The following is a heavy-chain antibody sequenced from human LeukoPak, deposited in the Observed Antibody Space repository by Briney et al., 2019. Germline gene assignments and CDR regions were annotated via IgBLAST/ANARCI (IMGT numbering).Heavy chain of an antibody. Sequence: GGSLRLSCAASGFTFSNAWMSWVRQAPGKGLEWVGRIKSKTDGGTTDYAAPVKGRFTISRDDSKNTLYLQMNSLKTEDTAVYCCTTEDTAMVFDYWGQGTLVTVSS. V-gene: IGHV3-15*01. CDR1: GFTFSNAW. D-gene: IGHD5-18*01. CDR2: IKSKTDGGTT. J-gene: IGHJ4*02. CDR3: TTEDTAMVFDY.